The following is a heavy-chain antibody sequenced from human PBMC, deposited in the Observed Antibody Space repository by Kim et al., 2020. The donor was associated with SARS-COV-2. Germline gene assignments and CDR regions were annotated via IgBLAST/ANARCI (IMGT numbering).Heavy chain of an antibody. CDR1: GFTVSSNY. D-gene: IGHD5-12*01. CDR2: IYSGGST. Sequence: GGSLRLSCAASGFTVSSNYMSWVRQAPGKGLEWVSVIYSGGSTYYADSVKGRFTISRHNSKNTLYLQMNSLRAEDTAVYYCAAHGGYDYYYYGMDVWGQGTTVTVSS. J-gene: IGHJ6*02. CDR3: AAHGGYDYYYYGMDV. V-gene: IGHV3-53*04.